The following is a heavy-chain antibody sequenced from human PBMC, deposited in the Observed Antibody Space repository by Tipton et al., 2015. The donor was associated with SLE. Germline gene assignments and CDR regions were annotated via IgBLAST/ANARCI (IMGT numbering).Heavy chain of an antibody. Sequence: GLVKPSETLSLTCTVSGYSISSGYYWGWIRQPPGKGLEWIGEINHSGSTNYNPSFASIFLTKSTKLTAADAAVYYCAGERFLEWLFPRALDYWGQGTLDTVSS. V-gene: IGHV4-38-2*02. CDR2: INHSGST. D-gene: IGHD3-3*01. CDR1: GYSISSGYY. CDR3: RALDY. J-gene: IGHJ4*02.